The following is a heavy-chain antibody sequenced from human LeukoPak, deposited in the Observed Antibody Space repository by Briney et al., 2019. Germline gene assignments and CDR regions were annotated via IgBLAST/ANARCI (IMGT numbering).Heavy chain of an antibody. Sequence: PSETLSLTCTVSGGSISSSSYYWGWIRQPPGKGLEWIGSIYYSGSTYYNPSLKSRVTISVDTSKNQFSLKLSSVTAADTAVYYCARMDDYAFFDYWGQGTLVTVSS. CDR1: GGSISSSSYY. V-gene: IGHV4-39*07. J-gene: IGHJ4*02. CDR2: IYYSGST. D-gene: IGHD3-16*01. CDR3: ARMDDYAFFDY.